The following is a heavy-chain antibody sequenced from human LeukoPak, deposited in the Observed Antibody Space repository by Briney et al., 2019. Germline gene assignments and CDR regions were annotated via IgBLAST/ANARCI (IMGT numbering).Heavy chain of an antibody. CDR1: GGSFSGYY. CDR3: ARGPYCTNGVCYRVMDV. D-gene: IGHD2-8*01. Sequence: PSETLSLTCAVYGGSFSGYYWSWICQPPGKGLEWIGEINHSGSTNYNPSLKSRVTISVDTSKNQFSLKLSSVTAAGTAVYYCARGPYCTNGVCYRVMDVWGKGTTVTVSS. J-gene: IGHJ6*03. CDR2: INHSGST. V-gene: IGHV4-34*01.